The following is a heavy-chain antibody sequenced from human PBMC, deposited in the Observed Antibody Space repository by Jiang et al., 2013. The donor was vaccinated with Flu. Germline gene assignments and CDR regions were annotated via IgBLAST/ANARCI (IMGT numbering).Heavy chain of an antibody. Sequence: SGAEVKKPGASVKVSCKASGYTFTSYYMHWVRQAPGQGLEWMGIINPSGGSTSYAQKFQGRVTMTRDTSTSTVYMELSSLRSEDTAVYYCARVGVVVAAHDAFDIRGQGTTVTVSS. CDR3: ARVGVVVAAHDAFDI. CDR1: GYTFTSYY. CDR2: INPSGGST. V-gene: IGHV1-46*01. J-gene: IGHJ3*02. D-gene: IGHD2-15*01.